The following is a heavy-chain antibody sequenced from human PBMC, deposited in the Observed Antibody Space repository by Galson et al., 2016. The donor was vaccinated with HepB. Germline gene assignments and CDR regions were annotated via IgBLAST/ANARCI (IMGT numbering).Heavy chain of an antibody. CDR3: AKPDYGDYSWYFDL. J-gene: IGHJ2*01. CDR1: GFTFSSYV. V-gene: IGHV3-23*01. D-gene: IGHD4-17*01. Sequence: SLRLSCAASGFTFSSYVMSWVRQAPGKGLEWVSAISGSGDSAYYTDSVKGRFTISRDNSKNTLYLQMNSLRAEDTAVYYCAKPDYGDYSWYFDLWGRGTLVTVSS. CDR2: ISGSGDSA.